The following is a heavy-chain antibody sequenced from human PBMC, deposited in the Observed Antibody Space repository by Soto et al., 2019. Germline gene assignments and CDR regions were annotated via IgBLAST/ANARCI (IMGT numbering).Heavy chain of an antibody. CDR3: ASKGASYYYDSSGYWSLVY. V-gene: IGHV1-69*06. D-gene: IGHD3-22*01. CDR1: GGTFSSYA. CDR2: IIPIFGTA. Sequence: QVQLVQSGAEVKKPGSSVKVSCKASGGTFSSYAISWVRQAPGQGLEWMGGIIPIFGTANYAQKFQGRVTITADKSTSTAYMELSSLRSEDTAVYYCASKGASYYYDSSGYWSLVYWGQGTLVTVSS. J-gene: IGHJ4*02.